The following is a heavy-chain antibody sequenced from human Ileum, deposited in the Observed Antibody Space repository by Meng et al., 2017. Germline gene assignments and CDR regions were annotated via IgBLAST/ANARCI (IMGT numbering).Heavy chain of an antibody. CDR1: GGSISSSIW. V-gene: IGHV4-4*02. CDR3: ARGVVSGSHYNTY. Sequence: QVQLQESGPGLVKPSGTLSLPRAVSGGSISSSIWWSWVRQPPEKGLEWIGEIHHSGTTNYSPSLKSRLTISVDKSKNQFSLKLQSVTAADTAVYFCARGVVSGSHYNTYWGQGILVTVSS. CDR2: IHHSGTT. D-gene: IGHD3-10*01. J-gene: IGHJ4*02.